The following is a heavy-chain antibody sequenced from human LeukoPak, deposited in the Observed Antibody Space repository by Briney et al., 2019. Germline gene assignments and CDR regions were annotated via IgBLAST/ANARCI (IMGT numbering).Heavy chain of an antibody. CDR2: IYPDDSGT. D-gene: IGHD6-19*01. CDR3: ARLDQRGISVAGTEAFDL. J-gene: IGHJ3*01. V-gene: IGHV5-51*01. Sequence: GESLKISWKASGSSFAIYWIGGVRQMPGKGLEGMGIIYPDDSGTKYSPSFQGQVTISVDKSSSIAYLQWSSLKASDTAMYYCARLDQRGISVAGTEAFDLWGQGTMVTVSS. CDR1: GSSFAIYW.